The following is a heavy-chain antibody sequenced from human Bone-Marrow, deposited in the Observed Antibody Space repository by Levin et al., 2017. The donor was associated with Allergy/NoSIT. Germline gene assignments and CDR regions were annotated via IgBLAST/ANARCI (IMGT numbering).Heavy chain of an antibody. CDR1: GFTFSDYW. V-gene: IGHV3-7*02. D-gene: IGHD2-8*02. Sequence: PGGSLRLSCAASGFTFSDYWMNWVRQAPGKGLEWVANIRQDGSEINYADSVKGRFTISRDNAKNSLYLQMNSLRAEDTAVYYCVVVYDYWGQGTLVTVSS. J-gene: IGHJ4*02. CDR2: IRQDGSEI. CDR3: VVVYDY.